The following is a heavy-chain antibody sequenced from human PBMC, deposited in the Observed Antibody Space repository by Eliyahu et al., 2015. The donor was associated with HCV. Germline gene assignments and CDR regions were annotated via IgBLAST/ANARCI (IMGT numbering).Heavy chain of an antibody. D-gene: IGHD4-17*01. J-gene: IGHJ3*02. V-gene: IGHV3-9*01. Sequence: EVQLVESGGGLVQPGRSLRLSCAASGFTFDDYAMHWVRQAPGKGLEWVSGISWNSGSIGYADSVKGRFTISRDNAKNSLYLQMNSLRAEDTALYYCAKDWTTVPLDAFDIWGQGTMVTVSS. CDR3: AKDWTTVPLDAFDI. CDR1: GFTFDDYA. CDR2: ISWNSGSI.